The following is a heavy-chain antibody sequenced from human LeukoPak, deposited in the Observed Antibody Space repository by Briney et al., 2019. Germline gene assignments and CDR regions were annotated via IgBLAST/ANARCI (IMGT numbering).Heavy chain of an antibody. J-gene: IGHJ6*03. V-gene: IGHV1-8*03. CDR2: MNPNSGNT. Sequence: ASVKVSCKASGYTFTSYDTTWVRQVSGQGLEWMGWMNPNSGNTDYAQKFQGRVTITRNTSISTAYMELSSLRSEDTAVYYCARRAVGNSYYYYMDVWGKGTTVTVSS. CDR1: GYTFTSYD. CDR3: ARRAVGNSYYYYMDV. D-gene: IGHD6-19*01.